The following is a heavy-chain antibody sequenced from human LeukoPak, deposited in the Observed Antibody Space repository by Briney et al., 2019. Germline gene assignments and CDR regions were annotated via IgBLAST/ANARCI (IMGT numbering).Heavy chain of an antibody. V-gene: IGHV4-59*01. CDR1: GGSISSNY. D-gene: IGHD2/OR15-2a*01. J-gene: IGHJ6*03. CDR2: IYYSGST. Sequence: SETLSLTCNVSGGSISSNYWSWIRQPPGKGLEWIGYIYYSGSTNYNPSLKSRVTISVDTSKNQFSLKLSSVTAADTAVYYCARASFGDPGYMDVWGKGTTVTISS. CDR3: ARASFGDPGYMDV.